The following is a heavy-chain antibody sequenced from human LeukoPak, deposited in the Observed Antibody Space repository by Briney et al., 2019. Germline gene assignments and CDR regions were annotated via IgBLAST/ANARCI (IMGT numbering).Heavy chain of an antibody. D-gene: IGHD6-6*01. J-gene: IGHJ4*02. CDR3: AGAYSSSSGRDY. Sequence: GGSLRLSCAASGFTFSSHSMNWVRQAPGKGLEWVSSISSDSTFIYYTDSVKGRFTISRDNAKNSLYLQMNSLRAEDTAVYYCAGAYSSSSGRDYWGQGTLVTVSS. CDR2: ISSDSTFI. V-gene: IGHV3-21*01. CDR1: GFTFSSHS.